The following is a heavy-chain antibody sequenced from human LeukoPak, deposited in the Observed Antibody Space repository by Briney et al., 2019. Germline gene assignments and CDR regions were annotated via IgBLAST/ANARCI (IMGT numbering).Heavy chain of an antibody. J-gene: IGHJ4*02. CDR3: AKMTMITFGGVIGHTDY. CDR1: GFTFSSYG. D-gene: IGHD3-16*02. V-gene: IGHV3-30*02. Sequence: GGSLRLSCAASGFTFSSYGMHRVRQAPGKGLEWVAFIRYDGSNKYYADSVKGRFTISRDNSKNTLYLQMNSLRAEDTAVYYCAKMTMITFGGVIGHTDYWGQGTLVTVSS. CDR2: IRYDGSNK.